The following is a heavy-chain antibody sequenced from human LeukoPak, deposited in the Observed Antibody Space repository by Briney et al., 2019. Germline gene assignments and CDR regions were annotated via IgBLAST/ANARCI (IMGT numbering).Heavy chain of an antibody. Sequence: ASVKVSCKASGYTFTSYGIRWVRQAPGQGLEWMGWISAYNGNTNYAQKLQGRVTMTTDTSTSTAYMELRSLRSDDTAVYYCARDFPAAGILYYWGQGTLVTVSS. J-gene: IGHJ4*02. D-gene: IGHD6-13*01. CDR3: ARDFPAAGILYY. V-gene: IGHV1-18*01. CDR1: GYTFTSYG. CDR2: ISAYNGNT.